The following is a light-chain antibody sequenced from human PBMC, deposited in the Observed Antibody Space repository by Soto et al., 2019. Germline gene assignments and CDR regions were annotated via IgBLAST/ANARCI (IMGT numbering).Light chain of an antibody. CDR1: QSISSW. CDR3: QQYNSYLWT. CDR2: DAS. Sequence: DIQMTQSPSTLSASVGERVTITCRASQSISSWLSWYQQKPWKAPKLLNYDASSLESGAPSRFSGSGSGTEFTLTISSLQPDDFATYYCQQYNSYLWTFGQGTKVDIK. V-gene: IGKV1-5*01. J-gene: IGKJ1*01.